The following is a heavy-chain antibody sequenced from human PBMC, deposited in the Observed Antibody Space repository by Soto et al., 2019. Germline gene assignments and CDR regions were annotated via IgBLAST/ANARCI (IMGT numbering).Heavy chain of an antibody. CDR2: ISSSGSTI. D-gene: IGHD3-10*01. CDR3: ARAGVRHYYGSGSYPPWWYFDY. V-gene: IGHV3-11*01. CDR1: GFTFSDYY. Sequence: GGSLRLSCAASGFTFSDYYMSWIRQAPGKGLEWVSYISSSGSTIYYADSVKGRFTISRDNAKNSLYLQMNSLRAEDTAVYYCARAGVRHYYGSGSYPPWWYFDYWGQGTLVTVSS. J-gene: IGHJ4*02.